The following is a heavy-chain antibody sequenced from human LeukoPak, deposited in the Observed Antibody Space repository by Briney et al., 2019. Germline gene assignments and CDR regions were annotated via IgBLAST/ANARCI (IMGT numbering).Heavy chain of an antibody. D-gene: IGHD3-22*01. J-gene: IGHJ1*01. V-gene: IGHV4-39*07. CDR2: IYYSGST. CDR3: ARDPGDSSGYSFQH. Sequence: PSETLSLTCTVSGGSISSSSYYWGWIRQPPGKGLEWIGSIYYSGSTYYNPSLKSRVTISVDTSKNQFSLKLSSVTAADTAVYYCARDPGDSSGYSFQHWGQGTLVTVSS. CDR1: GGSISSSSYY.